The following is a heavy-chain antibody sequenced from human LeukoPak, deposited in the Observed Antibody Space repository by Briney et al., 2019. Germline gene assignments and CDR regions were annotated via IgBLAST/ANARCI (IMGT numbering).Heavy chain of an antibody. CDR3: ARGLAHYYDSSGYYFDY. CDR2: IKQDGSEK. CDR1: EFTFSSYW. V-gene: IGHV3-7*01. D-gene: IGHD3-22*01. Sequence: GGSLRLSCAASEFTFSSYWMSWVRQAPGKGLEWVANIKQDGSEKYYVDSVKGRFTISRDNAKNSLYLQMNSLRAEDTAVYYCARGLAHYYDSSGYYFDYWGQGTLVTVSS. J-gene: IGHJ4*02.